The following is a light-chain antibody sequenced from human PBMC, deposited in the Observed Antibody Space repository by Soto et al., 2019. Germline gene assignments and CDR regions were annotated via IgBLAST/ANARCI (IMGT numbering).Light chain of an antibody. CDR1: QHIMND. CDR2: AAS. CDR3: HKYNSLPPT. Sequence: DFQLAQSPSSLSPSVGDRVTITCRASQHIMNDLAWYQQKPGKPPRLQISAASTLQSGVPSRFSASGFGTEFTLTISSLQPEDAATYYCHKYNSLPPTFGGGTKVDIK. J-gene: IGKJ4*01. V-gene: IGKV1-27*01.